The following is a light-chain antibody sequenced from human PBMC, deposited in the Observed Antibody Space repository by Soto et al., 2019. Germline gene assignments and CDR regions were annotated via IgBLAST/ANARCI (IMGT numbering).Light chain of an antibody. CDR3: QQYINWPPWT. CDR1: QSVSSN. CDR2: GAS. Sequence: EMVMTQSPATLSVSPGERATLSCRASQSVSSNLAWYQQKPGQAPRLLIYGASTRATGIPARFSGSGSGRVFTLTISSLQSEDFAVYYCQQYINWPPWTFGQGTKVEIK. J-gene: IGKJ1*01. V-gene: IGKV3-15*01.